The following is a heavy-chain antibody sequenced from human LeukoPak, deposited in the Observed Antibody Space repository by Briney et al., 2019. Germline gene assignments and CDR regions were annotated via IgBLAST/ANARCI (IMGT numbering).Heavy chain of an antibody. J-gene: IGHJ3*02. CDR1: GGTFSSYA. CDR2: IIPIFGTA. V-gene: IGHV1-69*13. Sequence: SVKVSCKASGGTFSSYAISWVRQAPGQGLEWMGGIIPIFGTANYAQKFQGRVTITADESTSTAHMELSSLRSEDTAVYYCAREGNYGDLNAFDIWGQGTMVTVSS. D-gene: IGHD4-17*01. CDR3: AREGNYGDLNAFDI.